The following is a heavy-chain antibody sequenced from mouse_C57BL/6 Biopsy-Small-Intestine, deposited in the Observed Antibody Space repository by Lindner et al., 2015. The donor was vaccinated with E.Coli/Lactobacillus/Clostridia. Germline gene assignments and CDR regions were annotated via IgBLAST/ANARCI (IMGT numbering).Heavy chain of an antibody. CDR2: INPGSGGT. D-gene: IGHD2-3*01. CDR1: GYAFTNNL. J-gene: IGHJ2*01. V-gene: IGHV1-54*01. Sequence: VQLQESGGELVRPGTSVKVSCKASGYAFTNNLIEWIKQRPGQGLEWIGMINPGSGGTNYNEKFKGKAILTADKSSSTAYMQLNSLTSEDSAVYFCAREEDGYNYFAYWGQGTTLTVS. CDR3: AREEDGYNYFAY.